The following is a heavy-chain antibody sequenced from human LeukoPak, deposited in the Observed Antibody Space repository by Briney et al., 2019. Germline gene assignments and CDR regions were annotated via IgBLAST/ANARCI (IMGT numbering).Heavy chain of an antibody. J-gene: IGHJ4*02. Sequence: GGSLRLSCAASGFTFSSYTMNWVRQAPGKGLEWVAAISGSGGSTYYADSVKGRFTISRDNSKNTLYLQMNSLRAEDTAVYYCAKDSSSSGAYYFDYWGQGTLVTVSS. CDR1: GFTFSSYT. V-gene: IGHV3-23*01. CDR3: AKDSSSSGAYYFDY. CDR2: ISGSGGST. D-gene: IGHD6-6*01.